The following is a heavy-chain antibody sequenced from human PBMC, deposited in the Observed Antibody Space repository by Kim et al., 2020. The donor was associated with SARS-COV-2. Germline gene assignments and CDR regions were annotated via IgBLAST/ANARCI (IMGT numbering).Heavy chain of an antibody. CDR3: ARGSSSWPQFDP. J-gene: IGHJ5*02. Sequence: GGSLRRSCAASGFTFSSYWMHWVRQAPGKGLVWVSRINSDGSSTSYADSVKGRFTISRDNAKNTLYLQMNSLRAEDTAVYYCARGSSSWPQFDPWGQGTLVTVSS. D-gene: IGHD6-13*01. V-gene: IGHV3-74*01. CDR2: INSDGSST. CDR1: GFTFSSYW.